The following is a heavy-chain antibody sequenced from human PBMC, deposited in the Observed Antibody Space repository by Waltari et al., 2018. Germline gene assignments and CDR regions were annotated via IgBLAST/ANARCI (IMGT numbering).Heavy chain of an antibody. CDR2: IYYSGST. D-gene: IGHD6-19*01. Sequence: QVQLQESGPGLVKPSETLSLTCTVSGGSVSSGSYYWSWIRQPPGKGLEWIGYIYYSGSTNYNPSLKSRVTISVDTSKNQFSLKLSSVTAADTAVYYCARFASSGWYFDYWGQGTLVTVSS. CDR1: GGSVSSGSYY. CDR3: ARFASSGWYFDY. V-gene: IGHV4-61*01. J-gene: IGHJ4*02.